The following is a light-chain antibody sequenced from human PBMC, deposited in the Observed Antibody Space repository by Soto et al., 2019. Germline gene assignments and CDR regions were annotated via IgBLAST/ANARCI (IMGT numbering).Light chain of an antibody. J-gene: IGKJ5*01. Sequence: DIQMTQSPSSVSASVGDSVTITCRASQGVSDWVAWYQQKPGEAPKLPIYGSSSLLSGVPSRFSGSGSGTDFTLTISSLQPEDFATYYCQQSYSTPITFGQGTRLEIK. CDR2: GSS. V-gene: IGKV1-12*01. CDR3: QQSYSTPIT. CDR1: QGVSDW.